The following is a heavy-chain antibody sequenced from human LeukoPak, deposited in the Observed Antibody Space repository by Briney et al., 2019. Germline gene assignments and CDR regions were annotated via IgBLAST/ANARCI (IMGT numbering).Heavy chain of an antibody. D-gene: IGHD3-22*01. CDR2: ISYDGGNK. CDR3: ARDRSYDSSGPSDY. V-gene: IGHV3-30*04. Sequence: GGSLRLSCAASGFTFSSYALHWVRQAPGKGLEWVAVISYDGGNKYYADSVKGRFTISRDDSKSTLYLQMNSLRTEDTAVYYCARDRSYDSSGPSDYWGQGTLVTVSS. CDR1: GFTFSSYA. J-gene: IGHJ4*02.